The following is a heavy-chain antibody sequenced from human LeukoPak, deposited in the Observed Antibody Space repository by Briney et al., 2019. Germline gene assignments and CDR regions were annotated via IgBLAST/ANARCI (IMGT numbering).Heavy chain of an antibody. Sequence: ASVKVSCKASGYTFTSYDINWVRQATGQGLEWMGWMNPNSGNTGYAQKFQGRVTMTRNTSISTAYMELSSLRSEDTAVYYCARGLRSYDFWSGHYTYYFDYWGQGTLVTVSS. CDR3: ARGLRSYDFWSGHYTYYFDY. D-gene: IGHD3-3*01. V-gene: IGHV1-8*01. CDR2: MNPNSGNT. J-gene: IGHJ4*02. CDR1: GYTFTSYD.